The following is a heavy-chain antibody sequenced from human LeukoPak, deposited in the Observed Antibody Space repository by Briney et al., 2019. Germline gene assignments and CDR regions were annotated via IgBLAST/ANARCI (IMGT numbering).Heavy chain of an antibody. CDR1: GGSFSGYY. V-gene: IGHV4-34*01. CDR3: ARLGYFDI. CDR2: INHSGST. J-gene: IGHJ3*02. D-gene: IGHD2-15*01. Sequence: KASETLSLTCAVYGGSFSGYYWSWIRQPRGKWLEWIGEINHSGSTNYNPSLKSRVTISVDTSKNQFSLKLSSVTAADTAVYYCARLGYFDIWGQGTMVTVSS.